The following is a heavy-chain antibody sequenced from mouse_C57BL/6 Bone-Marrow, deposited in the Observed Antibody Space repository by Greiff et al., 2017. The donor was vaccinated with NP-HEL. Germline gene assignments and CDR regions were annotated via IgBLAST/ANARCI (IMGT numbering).Heavy chain of an antibody. CDR2: IYYSGTI. CDR1: GISITTGNYR. V-gene: IGHV3-5*01. D-gene: IGHD1-2*01. Sequence: EVQLQESGPGLVKPSQTVFLTCTVTGISITTGNYRWSWIRQFPGNKMEWIGYIYYSGTITYNPSLTSRTTITRDTPKNQFFLEMNSLTAEDTATYYCARDEILRPGWYFDVWGTGTTVTVSS. J-gene: IGHJ1*03. CDR3: ARDEILRPGWYFDV.